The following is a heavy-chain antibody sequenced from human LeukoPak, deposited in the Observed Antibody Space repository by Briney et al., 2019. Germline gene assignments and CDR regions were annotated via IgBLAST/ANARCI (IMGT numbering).Heavy chain of an antibody. V-gene: IGHV3-48*01. D-gene: IGHD3-22*01. CDR1: GFTFSSYN. J-gene: IGHJ4*02. CDR2: ISSGGTTI. Sequence: PGRSLRLSCAASGFTFSSYNMNWVRQAPGKGLEWVSYISSGGTTIYYADSVKGRFAISRDNAKNSLYLQMNSLRAEDTAVYYCAGDYYDSSAPLGYWGQGTLVTVSS. CDR3: AGDYYDSSAPLGY.